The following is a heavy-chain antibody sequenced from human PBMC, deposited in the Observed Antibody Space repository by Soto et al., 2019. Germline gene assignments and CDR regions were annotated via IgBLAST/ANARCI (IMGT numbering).Heavy chain of an antibody. CDR1: GVSVSIGDYL. V-gene: IGHV4-30-4*01. Sequence: VQLQESGPGLVTPSQTLSLTSTVFGVSVSIGDYLWSWIRQRPGKGLEWIGYIHDSGNTYYNPSLKSRVTISLDTSKNQFSLKVTSMTAADTAVYFCARARGGDSGDYASLFDRWGQGNLVTVSS. CDR3: ARARGGDSGDYASLFDR. J-gene: IGHJ5*02. D-gene: IGHD4-17*01. CDR2: IHDSGNT.